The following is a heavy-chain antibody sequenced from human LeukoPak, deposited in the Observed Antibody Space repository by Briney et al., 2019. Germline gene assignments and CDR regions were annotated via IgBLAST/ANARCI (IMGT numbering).Heavy chain of an antibody. J-gene: IGHJ4*02. V-gene: IGHV1-69*01. Sequence: ASVKVSCKASGGTFSSYAISWVRQAPGQGLEWMGGIIPIFGTANYAQKFQGRVTITADESTSTAYMELSSLRSEDTAVYYCARGHYSGSYSDYWGQGTLVTVSS. CDR2: IIPIFGTA. CDR1: GGTFSSYA. D-gene: IGHD1-26*01. CDR3: ARGHYSGSYSDY.